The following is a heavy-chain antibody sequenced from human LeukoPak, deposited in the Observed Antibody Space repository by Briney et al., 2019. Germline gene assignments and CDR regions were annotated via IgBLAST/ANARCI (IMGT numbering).Heavy chain of an antibody. D-gene: IGHD2-8*01. Sequence: ASVKVSCKASGYTFTRHYMNWVRQAPGQGLEWMGKINPSSGGTGYAQKFQGRVTMTRDTSTSTFYMELTSLRSEDTAVYYCARDGLYCTNGVCSSDIWGQGTLVTVSS. CDR3: ARDGLYCTNGVCSSDI. J-gene: IGHJ3*02. CDR1: GYTFTRHY. CDR2: INPSSGGT. V-gene: IGHV1-46*01.